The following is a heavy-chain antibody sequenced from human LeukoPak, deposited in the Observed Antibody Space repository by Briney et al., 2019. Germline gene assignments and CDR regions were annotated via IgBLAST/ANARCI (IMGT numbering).Heavy chain of an antibody. CDR3: AKDLKFSGYCSSTSCYNFDY. J-gene: IGHJ4*02. CDR2: ISCSGGST. V-gene: IGHV3-23*01. Sequence: GGSLRLSCAASGFTFSSYAMSWVRQAPGKGLEWASAISCSGGSTYYADSVKGRFTISRDNSKDTLYLQMNSLRAEDTAVYYCAKDLKFSGYCSSTSCYNFDYWGQGTLVTVSS. D-gene: IGHD2-2*01. CDR1: GFTFSSYA.